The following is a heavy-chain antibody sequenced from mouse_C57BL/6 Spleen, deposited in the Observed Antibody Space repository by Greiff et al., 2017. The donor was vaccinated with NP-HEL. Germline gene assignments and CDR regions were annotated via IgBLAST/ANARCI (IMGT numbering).Heavy chain of an antibody. V-gene: IGHV5-4*01. CDR3: ARDHGSSLDY. J-gene: IGHJ2*01. Sequence: EVQLVESGGGLVKPGGSLKLSCAASGFTFSSYAMSWVRQTPEKRLEWVATISDGGSYTYYPDNVKGRFTISRDNAKNNLYLQMSHLKSEDTAMYYGARDHGSSLDYWGQGTTLTVSS. CDR2: ISDGGSYT. D-gene: IGHD1-1*01. CDR1: GFTFSSYA.